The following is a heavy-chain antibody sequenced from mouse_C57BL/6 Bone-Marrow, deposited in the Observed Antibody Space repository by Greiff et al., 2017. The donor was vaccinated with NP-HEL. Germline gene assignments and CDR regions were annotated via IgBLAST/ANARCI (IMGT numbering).Heavy chain of an antibody. V-gene: IGHV1-64*01. J-gene: IGHJ3*01. CDR1: GYTFTSYW. Sequence: QVQLQQPGAELVKPGASVKLSCKASGYTFTSYWMHWVKQRPGQGLEWIGMIHPNSGSTNYNEKFKSKATLTVDKSSSTAYMQLSSLTSEDSAVYYCARGGVLRFAYWGQGTLVTVSA. CDR2: IHPNSGST. CDR3: ARGGVLRFAY.